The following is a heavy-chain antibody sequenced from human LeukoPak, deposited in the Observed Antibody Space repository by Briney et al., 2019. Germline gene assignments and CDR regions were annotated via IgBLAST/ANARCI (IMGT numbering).Heavy chain of an antibody. Sequence: GGSLRLSCATSGFNFSAYYINWIRQAPGKGLEWVSSISGKGTTKSYADSVKGRFTVSRDNTEKTVSLQMNSLRDEDTALYYCATAPRDCEDECYTGYCDNWGQGTLVTVSS. CDR1: GFNFSAYY. J-gene: IGHJ4*02. V-gene: IGHV3-11*01. CDR3: ATAPRDCEDECYTGYCDN. CDR2: ISGKGTTK. D-gene: IGHD3-9*01.